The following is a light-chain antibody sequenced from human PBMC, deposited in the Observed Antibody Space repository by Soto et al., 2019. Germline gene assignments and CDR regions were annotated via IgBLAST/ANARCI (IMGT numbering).Light chain of an antibody. V-gene: IGKV3-15*01. CDR3: QQYGSSPLT. CDR1: QGVSRK. J-gene: IGKJ4*01. CDR2: GAS. Sequence: DIVMTQSPATLSVAPGERVTFSCRASQGVSRKLAWYQHKPGQAPRLLISGASTGATGIPARFSGSGSGTESTLTISRLEPEDFAVYYCQQYGSSPLTFGGGTKVDIK.